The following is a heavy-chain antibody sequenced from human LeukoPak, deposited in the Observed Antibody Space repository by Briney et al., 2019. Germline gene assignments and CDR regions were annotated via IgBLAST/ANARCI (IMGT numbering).Heavy chain of an antibody. CDR2: IKEDGSIK. D-gene: IGHD5/OR15-5a*01. J-gene: IGHJ3*02. CDR1: EFTFSNYW. V-gene: IGHV3-7*01. Sequence: GGSLRLSCVASEFTFSNYWMSWVRQAPGKGPEWVASIKEDGSIKYYVDSVKGRFTISRDNAKNSLYLQMSSLRAEDTAVYYCASFGILVSWGAFDIWGQGTMVTVSS. CDR3: ASFGILVSWGAFDI.